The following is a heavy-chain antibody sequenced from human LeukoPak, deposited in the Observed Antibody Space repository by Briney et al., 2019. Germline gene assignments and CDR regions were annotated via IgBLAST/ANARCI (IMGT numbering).Heavy chain of an antibody. Sequence: ASETLSLTCTVSGGSVSSGSYYWSWIRQPPGKGLEWIGYIYYSGSTNYYPSLKSRVTISVDTSKNQFSLKLSSVTAADTAVYYCARYSGSNNWFDPWGQGTLVTVSS. V-gene: IGHV4-61*01. CDR2: IYYSGST. CDR1: GGSVSSGSYY. D-gene: IGHD1-26*01. CDR3: ARYSGSNNWFDP. J-gene: IGHJ5*02.